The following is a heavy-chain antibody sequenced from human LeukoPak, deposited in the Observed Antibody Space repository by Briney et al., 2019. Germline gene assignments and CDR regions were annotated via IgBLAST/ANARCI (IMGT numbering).Heavy chain of an antibody. CDR3: ARDLGHTGYDLYDY. V-gene: IGHV3-7*01. CDR2: MKQDGSEK. CDR1: GINFRGYW. Sequence: GSLRLSCAVSGINFRGYWMAWVRQAPGKGPEWVANMKQDGSEKYYVDSVKGRFTISRDNAKNSLYLEMNSLRVEDTAVYYCARDLGHTGYDLYDYWGQGTLVTVSS. D-gene: IGHD5-12*01. J-gene: IGHJ4*02.